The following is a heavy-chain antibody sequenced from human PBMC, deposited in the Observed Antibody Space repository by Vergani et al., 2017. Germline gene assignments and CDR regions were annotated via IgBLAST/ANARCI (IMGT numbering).Heavy chain of an antibody. CDR3: AKALSSSWHKAGQNYCYYGMDV. CDR1: GFTFDDYA. D-gene: IGHD6-13*01. Sequence: EVQLVESGGGLVQPGRSLRLSCAASGFTFDDYAMHWVRQAPGKGLEWVSGISWNSGSIGYADSVKGRFTISRDNAKNSLYLQMNSLRAEDTALYYCAKALSSSWHKAGQNYCYYGMDVWGQGTTVTVSS. V-gene: IGHV3-9*01. CDR2: ISWNSGSI. J-gene: IGHJ6*02.